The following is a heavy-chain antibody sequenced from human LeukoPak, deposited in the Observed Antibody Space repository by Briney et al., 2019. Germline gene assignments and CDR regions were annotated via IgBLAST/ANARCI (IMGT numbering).Heavy chain of an antibody. V-gene: IGHV3-53*01. D-gene: IGHD3-22*01. CDR3: GRDGYDSNGYSGY. Sequence: GGSLRLSCAASGFTVSSNYMSWVRQAPGKGLEWVSVIYSGGTTYYADSVKGRFTISRDNSKNTLYLQMSRMRAEDTAVYYWGRDGYDSNGYSGYGGQGTLVSV. CDR2: IYSGGTT. J-gene: IGHJ4*02. CDR1: GFTVSSNY.